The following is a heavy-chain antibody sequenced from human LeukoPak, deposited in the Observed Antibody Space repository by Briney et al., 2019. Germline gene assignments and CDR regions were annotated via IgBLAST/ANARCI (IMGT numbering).Heavy chain of an antibody. CDR1: GGTFSSCA. J-gene: IGHJ6*03. CDR3: ATLSIAARYYYYYYMDV. Sequence: GSSVKVSSKASGGTFSSCAISWVRQAPGQGLEWMGGIIPIFGTANYAQKFQGRVTITTDESTSTAYMELSSLRSEDTAVYYCATLSIAARYYYYYYMDVWGKGTTVTVSS. CDR2: IIPIFGTA. V-gene: IGHV1-69*05. D-gene: IGHD6-6*01.